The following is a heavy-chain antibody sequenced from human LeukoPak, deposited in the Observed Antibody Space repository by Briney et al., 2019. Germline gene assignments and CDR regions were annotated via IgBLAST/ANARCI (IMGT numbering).Heavy chain of an antibody. V-gene: IGHV4-59*01. J-gene: IGHJ4*02. CDR2: IYYSGST. Sequence: PSETLSLTCSVSGGSISTYYWSWIRRTPGKGLEWIGNIYYSGSTNYNPSLKSRVTISVDTSKNQFSLKLSSVTAADTAVYYCARANYFDFWGQGTLVTVSS. CDR1: GGSISTYY. CDR3: ARANYFDF.